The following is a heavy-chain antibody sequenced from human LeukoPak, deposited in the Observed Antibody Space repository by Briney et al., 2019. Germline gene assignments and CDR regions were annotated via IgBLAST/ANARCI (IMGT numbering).Heavy chain of an antibody. V-gene: IGHV4-39*07. D-gene: IGHD3-16*01. CDR1: GGSISSGSYY. CDR2: IYYSGLT. Sequence: PSQTLSLTCTVSGGSISSGSYYWAWIRQPPGKGLEWIGSIYYSGLTNYSPSLKSRVTISLDTSKNQFSLNINFVTAADTAVYYCARDVPGGRNDYWGQGTLVTVSS. J-gene: IGHJ4*02. CDR3: ARDVPGGRNDY.